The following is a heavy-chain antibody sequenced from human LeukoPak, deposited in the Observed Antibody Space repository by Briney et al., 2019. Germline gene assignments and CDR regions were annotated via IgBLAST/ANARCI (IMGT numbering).Heavy chain of an antibody. CDR2: IYYSGST. V-gene: IGHV4-61*08. Sequence: SETLSLTCTVSGGSISSGGYYWSWIRQHPGKGLEWIGYIYYSGSTNYNPSLKSRVTMSVDTSKNQFSLKLSSVTAADTAVYYCARGPVGPTIPFDNWGQGTLVTVSS. J-gene: IGHJ4*02. CDR1: GGSISSGGYY. CDR3: ARGPVGPTIPFDN. D-gene: IGHD1-26*01.